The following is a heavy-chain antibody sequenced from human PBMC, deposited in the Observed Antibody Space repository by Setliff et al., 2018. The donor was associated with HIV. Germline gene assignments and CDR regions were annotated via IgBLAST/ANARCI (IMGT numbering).Heavy chain of an antibody. V-gene: IGHV1-69-2*01. CDR3: GTVRIAVPDDFDF. Sequence: EASVKVSCKASGYTFTGNYIHWVRQAPGKGLEWMGRIDPEDGETIYAEKFRGRVTLTADTPAATAYMVLSNLRSEDTAVYYCGTVRIAVPDDFDFWGQGTLVTVSS. CDR2: IDPEDGET. D-gene: IGHD6-19*01. J-gene: IGHJ4*02. CDR1: GYTFTGNY.